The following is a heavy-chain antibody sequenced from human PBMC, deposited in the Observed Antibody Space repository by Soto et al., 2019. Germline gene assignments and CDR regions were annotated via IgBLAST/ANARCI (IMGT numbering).Heavy chain of an antibody. CDR2: IYHSGST. CDR1: GGSISSGGYS. V-gene: IGHV4-30-2*01. J-gene: IGHJ4*02. Sequence: TLSLTCAVSGGSISSGGYSWSWIRQPPGKGLEWIGYIYHSGSTYYNPSLKSRVTISVDRSKNQFSLKLSSVTAADTALYYCDTEGDHKCAWCQG. CDR3: DTEGDHKCA.